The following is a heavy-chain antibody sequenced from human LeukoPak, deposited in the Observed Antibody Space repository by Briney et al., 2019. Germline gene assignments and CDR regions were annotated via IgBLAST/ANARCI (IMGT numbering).Heavy chain of an antibody. J-gene: IGHJ3*02. V-gene: IGHV4-59*08. D-gene: IGHD2-2*01. Sequence: PSETLSLTCTVSGGSISSYYWSWIRQPPGKGLEWIGYIYYSGSTNYNPSLKSRVTISVDTSKNQFSLKLSSVTAADTAVYYCARIGTSRKGAFDIWGQGTMVTVSS. CDR1: GGSISSYY. CDR3: ARIGTSRKGAFDI. CDR2: IYYSGST.